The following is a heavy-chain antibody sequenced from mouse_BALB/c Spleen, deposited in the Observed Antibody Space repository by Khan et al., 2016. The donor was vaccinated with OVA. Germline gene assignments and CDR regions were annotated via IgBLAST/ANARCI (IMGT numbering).Heavy chain of an antibody. V-gene: IGHV1-77*01. J-gene: IGHJ3*01. Sequence: QVQLQQSGAELARPGASVTLSCKASGYNFTDYYINWMRQRTGQGLEWIGEIYPGSDNTKYNEKFKGKATMTADKSSSTAYMQLSSLTSEDSAVFFCARECAAWFTYWGQGTMVTVSA. D-gene: IGHD6-1*01. CDR2: IYPGSDNT. CDR3: ARECAAWFTY. CDR1: GYNFTDYY.